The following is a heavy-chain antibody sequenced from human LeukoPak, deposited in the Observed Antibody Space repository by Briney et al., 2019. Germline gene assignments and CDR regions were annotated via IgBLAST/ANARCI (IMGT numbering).Heavy chain of an antibody. V-gene: IGHV3-23*01. CDR2: ISGSGGST. CDR3: AKGFYDFWSGYPNDY. J-gene: IGHJ4*02. D-gene: IGHD3-3*01. CDR1: GFTFSSYA. Sequence: GGSLRLSCAASGFTFSSYAMSWVRQAPGKGLEWVSAISGSGGSTYYADSVKGRFTISRDNSKNTLYLQMNSLRAEYTAVYYCAKGFYDFWSGYPNDYWGQGTLVTVSS.